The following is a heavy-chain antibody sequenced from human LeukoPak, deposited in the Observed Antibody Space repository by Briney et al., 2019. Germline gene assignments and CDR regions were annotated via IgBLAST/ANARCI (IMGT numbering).Heavy chain of an antibody. V-gene: IGHV4-34*01. CDR2: INHSGST. J-gene: IGHJ4*02. CDR1: GGSFSGYY. Sequence: PSETLPLTCAVYGGSFSGYYWSWIRQPPGKGLEWIGEINHSGSTNYNPSLKSRVTISVDTSKNQFSLKLSSVTAADTAVYYCASRNYYDSSGYSGSLDYWGQGTLVTVSS. CDR3: ASRNYYDSSGYSGSLDY. D-gene: IGHD3-22*01.